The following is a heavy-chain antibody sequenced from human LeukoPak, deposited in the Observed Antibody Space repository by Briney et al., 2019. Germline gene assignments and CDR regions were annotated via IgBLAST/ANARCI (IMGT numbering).Heavy chain of an antibody. Sequence: GGSLRLSCAASGFTVSSNYMSWVRQAPGKGLEWVSVIYSGGSTYYADSVKGRFTISRDNSKSTLYLQMNSLRAEDTAVYYCARAEVGPIDYWGQGTLVTVSS. J-gene: IGHJ4*02. D-gene: IGHD2-15*01. CDR2: IYSGGST. CDR3: ARAEVGPIDY. V-gene: IGHV3-53*01. CDR1: GFTVSSNY.